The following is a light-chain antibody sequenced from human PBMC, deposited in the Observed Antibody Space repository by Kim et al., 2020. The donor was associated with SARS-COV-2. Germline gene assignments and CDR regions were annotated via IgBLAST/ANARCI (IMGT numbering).Light chain of an antibody. CDR3: QQYSSYPRT. V-gene: IGKV1-16*01. J-gene: IGKJ1*01. CDR2: GAS. CDR1: QDISSN. Sequence: VSVGDRVTITCRASQDISSNLAWFQQKPGKAPKSLIYGASSLQSGAPSRFSGGGFGTDFTLTISSLQAEDSATYYCQQYSSYPRTFGQGTKVDIK.